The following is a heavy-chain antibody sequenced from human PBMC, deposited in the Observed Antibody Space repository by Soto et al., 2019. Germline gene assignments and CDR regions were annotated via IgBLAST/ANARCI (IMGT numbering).Heavy chain of an antibody. CDR3: AGREFASSSFHYYYYAVDV. CDR1: GGSFSDYF. D-gene: IGHD6-6*01. Sequence: PWATLALTCAVYGGSFSDYFWTWIRQPPGKGLEWIGEINHSGSTNFNPSLKSRVAISADTSRNQFSLRVTSVTAADTAVYYCAGREFASSSFHYYYYAVDVWGQGTTVTVSS. CDR2: INHSGST. J-gene: IGHJ6*02. V-gene: IGHV4-34*01.